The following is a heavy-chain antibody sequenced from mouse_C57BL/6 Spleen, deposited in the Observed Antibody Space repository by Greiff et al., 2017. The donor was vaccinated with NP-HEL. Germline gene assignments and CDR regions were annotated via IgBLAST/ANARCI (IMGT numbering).Heavy chain of an antibody. J-gene: IGHJ4*01. CDR2: IYPGSGNT. V-gene: IGHV1-66*01. Sequence: VQRVESGPELVKPGASVKISCKASGYSFTSYYIHWVKQRPGQGLEWIGWIYPGSGNTKYNEKFKGKATLTADTSSSTAYMQLSSLTSEDSAVYYCARAGEDYAMDYWGQGTSVTVSS. CDR1: GYSFTSYY. CDR3: ARAGEDYAMDY.